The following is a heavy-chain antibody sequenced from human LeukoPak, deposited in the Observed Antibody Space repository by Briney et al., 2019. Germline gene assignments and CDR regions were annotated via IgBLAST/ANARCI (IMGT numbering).Heavy chain of an antibody. CDR1: GFTFSTYA. D-gene: IGHD2/OR15-2a*01. J-gene: IGHJ4*02. CDR3: AKERTQTTSFDY. Sequence: PGGSLRLSCTTSGFTFSTYAMSRVRQAPGRGLEWVSLISGSGGNTYVADSVKGRFTISRDNSKNTQYLQMNSLRAEDTATYYCAKERTQTTSFDYWGQGTLVTVSS. CDR2: ISGSGGNT. V-gene: IGHV3-23*01.